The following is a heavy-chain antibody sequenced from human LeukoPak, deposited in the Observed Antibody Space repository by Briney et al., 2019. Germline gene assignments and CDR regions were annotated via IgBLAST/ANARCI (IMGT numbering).Heavy chain of an antibody. CDR3: AREMLAAVAAQS. D-gene: IGHD6-19*01. CDR2: ISSSGSTI. V-gene: IGHV3-48*03. Sequence: PGGSLRLSCAASVFTFSSYEMNWVRQAPGKGLEGVSYISSSGSTIYYADSVKGRFTISRDNAKNSLYLQMNSLRAEDTAVYYCAREMLAAVAAQSWGQGTLVTVSS. CDR1: VFTFSSYE. J-gene: IGHJ5*02.